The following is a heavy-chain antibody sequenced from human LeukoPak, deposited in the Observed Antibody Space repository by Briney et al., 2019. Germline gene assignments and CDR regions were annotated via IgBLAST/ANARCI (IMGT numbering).Heavy chain of an antibody. CDR2: ISNDGRNK. D-gene: IGHD2-2*01. CDR1: GFSFSNFA. V-gene: IGHV3-30*04. CDR3: ARDTRRSSTVWNGIDY. J-gene: IGHJ4*02. Sequence: GGSLRLSCAASGFSFSNFAMHWVRQAPGKGLEWVTIISNDGRNKYYADSVMGRFTFSRDNSKNMVYLEMHSLRPEDTAIYYCARDTRRSSTVWNGIDYWGQGTLVTVSS.